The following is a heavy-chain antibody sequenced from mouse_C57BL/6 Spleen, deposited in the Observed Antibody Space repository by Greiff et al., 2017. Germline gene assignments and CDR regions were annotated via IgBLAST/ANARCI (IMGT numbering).Heavy chain of an antibody. CDR1: GFSLTSSG. CDR2: IWGGGST. V-gene: IGHV2-9*01. Sequence: QVQLKESGPGLVAPSQSLSITCTVSGFSLTSSGVDWVRQPPGKGLEWLGVIWGGGSTNYNSALMYRLSISKDNSKSQVFLKMNSLLTVDTAMYYCAKRYYGSNAMDYWGQGTSVTVSS. D-gene: IGHD1-1*01. CDR3: AKRYYGSNAMDY. J-gene: IGHJ4*01.